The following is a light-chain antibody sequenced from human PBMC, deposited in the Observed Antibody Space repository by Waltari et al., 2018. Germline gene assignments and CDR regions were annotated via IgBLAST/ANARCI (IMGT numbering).Light chain of an antibody. CDR2: LVS. J-gene: IGKJ1*01. V-gene: IGKV2-29*02. Sequence: EIVMTQTPLSLSVTPGQPASISCKSSQSLQYSNGNTYLSLYLQRPGQSPQLLISLVSSPFSGVPDRFGGSWSDEDFTLKISRVDADVVGVYYCMHGLQHPLTFGQGTKVEI. CDR3: MHGLQHPLT. CDR1: QSLQYSNGNTY.